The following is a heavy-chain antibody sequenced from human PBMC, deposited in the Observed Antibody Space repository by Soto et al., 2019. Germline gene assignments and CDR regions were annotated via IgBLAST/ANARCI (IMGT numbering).Heavy chain of an antibody. CDR1: GFTFSSYA. Sequence: GGSLRLSCAASGFTFSSYAMSWVRQAPGKGLEWVSAISNSGGSTYYADSVKGRFTISRDNSKNTLYLQLNSLRAEDTAVYYCAKDVMTTVTTGTDVWGQGTTVTVSS. CDR2: ISNSGGST. D-gene: IGHD4-17*01. V-gene: IGHV3-23*01. CDR3: AKDVMTTVTTGTDV. J-gene: IGHJ6*02.